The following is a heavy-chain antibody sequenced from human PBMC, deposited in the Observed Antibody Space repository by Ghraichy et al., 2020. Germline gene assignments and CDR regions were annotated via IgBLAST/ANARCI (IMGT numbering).Heavy chain of an antibody. V-gene: IGHV4-34*01. J-gene: IGHJ6*02. CDR2: INHSGST. CDR1: GGSFSGYY. Sequence: SETLSLTCAVYGGSFSGYYWSWIRQPPGKGLEWIGEINHSGSTNYNPSLKSRVTISVDTSKNQFSLKLSSVTAADMAVYYCARGRAIGVVPPYYYYYYGMDVWGQGTTVTVSS. D-gene: IGHD3-22*01. CDR3: ARGRAIGVVPPYYYYYYGMDV.